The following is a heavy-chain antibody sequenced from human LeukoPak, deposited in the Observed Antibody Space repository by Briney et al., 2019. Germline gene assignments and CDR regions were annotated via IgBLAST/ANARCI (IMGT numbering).Heavy chain of an antibody. CDR3: ARDSSGWPSNFDY. CDR1: GYAFTTYG. D-gene: IGHD6-19*01. J-gene: IGHJ4*02. V-gene: IGHV7-4-1*02. Sequence: GASVKVSCKASGYAFTTYGMNWVRLGPGQGLEWMGWINTNTGNPTYAQGSTGRFVFSLDTSVSTAYLQISSLKAEDTAVYYCARDSSGWPSNFDYWGQGTLVTVSS. CDR2: INTNTGNP.